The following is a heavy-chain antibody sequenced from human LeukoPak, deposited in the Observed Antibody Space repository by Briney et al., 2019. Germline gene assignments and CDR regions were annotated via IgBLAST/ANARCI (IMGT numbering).Heavy chain of an antibody. D-gene: IGHD3-22*01. CDR1: GGSISTSNYY. V-gene: IGHV4-39*07. Sequence: SETLSLTCTVSGGSISTSNYYWGWIRQPPGKGLEWIGNIFYSGSTYYSPSLRSRVTISLDTSRNQFSLKLTSVTAADTAVYYCARGPYKFDGSGAFDIWGQGTMVTVSS. CDR2: IFYSGST. CDR3: ARGPYKFDGSGAFDI. J-gene: IGHJ3*02.